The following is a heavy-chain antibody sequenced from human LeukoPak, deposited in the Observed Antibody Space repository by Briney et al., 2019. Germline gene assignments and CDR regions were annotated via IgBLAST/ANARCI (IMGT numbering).Heavy chain of an antibody. D-gene: IGHD3-10*01. J-gene: IGHJ6*03. V-gene: IGHV3-7*01. Sequence: GGSLRLSCAASGFTFSSYSMSWVRQAPGKGLEWVANIKQDGSEKYYVDSVKGRFTISRDNAKNSLYLQMHSLRAEDTAVYYCARETYYFGSGSYGYYYYYMDVWGKGTTVTISS. CDR2: IKQDGSEK. CDR3: ARETYYFGSGSYGYYYYYMDV. CDR1: GFTFSSYS.